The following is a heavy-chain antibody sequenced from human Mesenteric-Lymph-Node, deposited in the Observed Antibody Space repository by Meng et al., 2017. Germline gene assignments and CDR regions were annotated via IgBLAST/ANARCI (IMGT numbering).Heavy chain of an antibody. Sequence: LVEYWLELKKPGASGKVSCKASGYTFPNYAMNWVRQAPGQGLEWMGWINTNTGNPTYAQDFTGRFVFSLDTSVSTAYLQISSLKADDTAVYYCTRDGYSDCSRTSCFDYWGQGTLVTVSS. CDR3: TRDGYSDCSRTSCFDY. V-gene: IGHV7-4-1*02. D-gene: IGHD2-2*01. J-gene: IGHJ4*02. CDR1: GYTFPNYA. CDR2: INTNTGNP.